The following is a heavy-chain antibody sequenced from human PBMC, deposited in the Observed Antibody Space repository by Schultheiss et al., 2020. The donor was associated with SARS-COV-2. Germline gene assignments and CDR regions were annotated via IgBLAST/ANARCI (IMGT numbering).Heavy chain of an antibody. CDR1: GSTFSIYA. V-gene: IGHV3-7*03. Sequence: GESLKISCAASGSTFSIYAMHWVRQAPGKGLEWVAHINKPGTEVHYVDSVKGRFTTSTDNAKNSLCLQMNSLRVEDTAVYYCARGSGWVPDYWGQGTLVTVSS. CDR2: INKPGTEV. CDR3: ARGSGWVPDY. D-gene: IGHD6-19*01. J-gene: IGHJ4*02.